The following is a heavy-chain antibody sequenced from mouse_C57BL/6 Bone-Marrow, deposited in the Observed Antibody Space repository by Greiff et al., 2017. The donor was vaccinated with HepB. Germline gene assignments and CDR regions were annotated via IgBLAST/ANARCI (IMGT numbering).Heavy chain of an antibody. CDR1: GYTFTSYW. J-gene: IGHJ2*01. D-gene: IGHD2-4*01. CDR2: IDPSDSET. Sequence: VQLQQPGAELVRPGSSVKLSCKASGYTFTSYWMHWVKQRPIQGLEWIGNIDPSDSETHYNQKFKDKATLTVDKSSSTAYMQLSSLTSEDSAVYYCARRAYYDYDNPVDYWGQGTTLTVSS. V-gene: IGHV1-52*01. CDR3: ARRAYYDYDNPVDY.